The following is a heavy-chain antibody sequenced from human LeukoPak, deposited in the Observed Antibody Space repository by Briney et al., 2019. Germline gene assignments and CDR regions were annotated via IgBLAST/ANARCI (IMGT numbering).Heavy chain of an antibody. V-gene: IGHV1-69*04. Sequence: GASVKVSCKASGGTFSSYAISWVRQAPGQGLEWMGRIIPILGIANYAQKFQGRVTITADKSTSTAYMELSSLRSEDTAVYYCARDYDILTGLDYWGQGTLVTVSS. CDR1: GGTFSSYA. CDR3: ARDYDILTGLDY. J-gene: IGHJ4*02. CDR2: IIPILGIA. D-gene: IGHD3-9*01.